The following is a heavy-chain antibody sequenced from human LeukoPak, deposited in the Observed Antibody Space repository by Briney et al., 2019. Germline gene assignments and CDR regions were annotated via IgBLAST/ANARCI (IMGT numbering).Heavy chain of an antibody. V-gene: IGHV3-30*18. CDR1: GSTFSSYG. D-gene: IGHD2-2*01. J-gene: IGHJ4*02. Sequence: PGRSLRLSCAASGSTFSSYGMHWVRQAPGKGLEWVAVISYDGSDKYYADSVKGRFTISRDNSKNTLYLQMNSLRTEDTAVYYCAKDGYPLGYCSSTSCPYYFNYWGQGTLVTVSS. CDR3: AKDGYPLGYCSSTSCPYYFNY. CDR2: ISYDGSDK.